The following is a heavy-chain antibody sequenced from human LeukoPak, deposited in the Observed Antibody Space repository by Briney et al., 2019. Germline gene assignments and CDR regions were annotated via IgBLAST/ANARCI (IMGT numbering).Heavy chain of an antibody. Sequence: GGSLRLSCAASGFSFMNAWLIWVRQAPGKGLEWVGRIKSNADGGTPDYAAPARGRFTISRDDSKNTLYLQMNSLKTEDTAVYYCTTFYHEYSPYWGRGTLVTVSS. D-gene: IGHD2/OR15-2a*01. CDR2: IKSNADGGTP. V-gene: IGHV3-15*01. J-gene: IGHJ4*02. CDR1: GFSFMNAW. CDR3: TTFYHEYSPY.